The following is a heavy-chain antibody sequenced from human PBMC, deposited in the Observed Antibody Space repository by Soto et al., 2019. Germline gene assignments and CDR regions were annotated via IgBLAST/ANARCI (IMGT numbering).Heavy chain of an antibody. V-gene: IGHV5-51*01. J-gene: IGHJ6*02. CDR3: ARDVSPQQLVLFYYYAMDV. CDR2: IYPGDSDT. Sequence: PGESLKISCKGSGYSFTSYWIGWVRQMPGKGLEWMGIIYPGDSDTRYSPSFQGQVTISADKSISTAYLQWSSLRSEDTAVYYCARDVSPQQLVLFYYYAMDVWGQGTTVTVSS. CDR1: GYSFTSYW. D-gene: IGHD6-13*01.